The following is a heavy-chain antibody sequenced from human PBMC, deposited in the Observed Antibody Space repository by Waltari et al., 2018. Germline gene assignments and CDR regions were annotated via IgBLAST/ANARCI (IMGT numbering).Heavy chain of an antibody. CDR1: GFTFSTYA. CDR2: ISYDGINK. V-gene: IGHV3-30*03. CDR3: QSAMSAFDI. J-gene: IGHJ3*02. D-gene: IGHD2-2*01. Sequence: QVQLVESGGGVVQPGRSLRLSCAASGFTFSTYAMHWVRQAPGKGVEWVAVISYDGINKYYIDSVKGRFTISRDNSKNTLYMQMNSLRAEDTAVYYCQSAMSAFDIWGQGTMVTVSS.